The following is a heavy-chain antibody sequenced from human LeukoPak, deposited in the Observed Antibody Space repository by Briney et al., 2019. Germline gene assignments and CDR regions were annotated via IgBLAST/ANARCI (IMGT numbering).Heavy chain of an antibody. D-gene: IGHD3-9*01. CDR1: GGSFSGYY. CDR3: AREAVLRYFDWLGQNWFDP. CDR2: INHSGST. J-gene: IGHJ5*02. V-gene: IGHV4-34*01. Sequence: SETLSLTCAVYGGSFSGYYWGWIRQPPGKGLEWIGEINHSGSTNYNPSLKSRVTISVDTSKNQFSLKLSSVTAADTAVYYCAREAVLRYFDWLGQNWFDPWGQGTLVTVSS.